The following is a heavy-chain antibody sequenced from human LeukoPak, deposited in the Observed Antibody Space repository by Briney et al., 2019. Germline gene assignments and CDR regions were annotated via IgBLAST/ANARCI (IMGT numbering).Heavy chain of an antibody. J-gene: IGHJ3*02. CDR2: MNPNSGNT. Sequence: NWVRQAXGQGLEWMGWMNPNSGNTGYAQKFQGRVTMTRNTSISTAYMELSSLRSEDTAVYYCARGEQGAFDIWGQGTMVTVSS. D-gene: IGHD1/OR15-1a*01. CDR3: ARGEQGAFDI. V-gene: IGHV1-8*01.